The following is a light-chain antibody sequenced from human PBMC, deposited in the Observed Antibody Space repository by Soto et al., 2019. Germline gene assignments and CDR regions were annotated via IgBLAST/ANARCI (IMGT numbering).Light chain of an antibody. V-gene: IGKV3-20*01. CDR3: HQYADSPLT. Sequence: EIVLTQSPGTLSLSPGERVALSCRASQSVGRNYLGWYQQKPGQSPRLLIYDASKRATGIPDRFSGTASGTDFTLTISGLEPEDFAVYYCHQYADSPLTFGGGTKVDIK. J-gene: IGKJ4*01. CDR2: DAS. CDR1: QSVGRNY.